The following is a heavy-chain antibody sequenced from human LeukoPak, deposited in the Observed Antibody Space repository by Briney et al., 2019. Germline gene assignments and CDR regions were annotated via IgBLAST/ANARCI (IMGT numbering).Heavy chain of an antibody. CDR1: GFTFDDYA. D-gene: IGHD3-10*01. CDR3: AKDRRSGSDHYYYGMDV. J-gene: IGHJ6*02. V-gene: IGHV3-9*01. Sequence: PGGSLRLSCAASGFTFDDYAMHWVRQAPGKGLEWVSGISWNSGSIGYADSVKGRFTISRDNAKNSLYLQMNSLRAEDTALYYCAKDRRSGSDHYYYGMDVWGQGTTVTVSS. CDR2: ISWNSGSI.